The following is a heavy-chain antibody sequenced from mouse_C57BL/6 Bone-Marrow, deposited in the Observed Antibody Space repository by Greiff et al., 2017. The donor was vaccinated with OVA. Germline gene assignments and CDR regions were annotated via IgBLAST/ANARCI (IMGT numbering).Heavy chain of an antibody. J-gene: IGHJ3*01. CDR3: ARSIYYYGSSYVFAY. V-gene: IGHV1-82*01. Sequence: QVQLQQSGPELVKPGASVKISCKASGYAFSSSWMNWVKQRPGKGLEWIGRIYPGDGDTNYNGKFKGKATLTADKSSSTAYMQLSSLTSEDSAVYFCARSIYYYGSSYVFAYWGQGTLVTVSA. CDR2: IYPGDGDT. D-gene: IGHD1-1*01. CDR1: GYAFSSSW.